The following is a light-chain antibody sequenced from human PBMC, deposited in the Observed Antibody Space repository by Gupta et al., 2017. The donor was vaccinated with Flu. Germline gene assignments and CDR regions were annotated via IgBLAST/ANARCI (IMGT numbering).Light chain of an antibody. CDR3: QSYDSSRNWV. J-gene: IGLJ3*02. CDR2: GNS. V-gene: IGLV1-40*01. Sequence: RVPISCTGSSSNIGAGYDVHWYQQLPGTAPKLLIYGNSNRPSGVPDRFSGSKSGTSASLAITGLQAEDEADYYCQSYDSSRNWVFGGGTKLTVL. CDR1: SSNIGAGYD.